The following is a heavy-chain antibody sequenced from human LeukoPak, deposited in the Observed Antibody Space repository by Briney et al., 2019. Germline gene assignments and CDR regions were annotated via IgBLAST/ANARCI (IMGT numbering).Heavy chain of an antibody. J-gene: IGHJ6*02. CDR3: ATYYDFWSGYYLPYYYYYGMDF. Sequence: GGSLRLSCAASGFTLSSYAMGWVRQAPGKGLEWVSAISGSGGSTYYADSVKGRFTISRDNSKNTLYLQMNSLRAEDTAVYYCATYYDFWSGYYLPYYYYYGMDFWGQGTTVTVSS. V-gene: IGHV3-23*01. CDR2: ISGSGGST. D-gene: IGHD3-3*01. CDR1: GFTLSSYA.